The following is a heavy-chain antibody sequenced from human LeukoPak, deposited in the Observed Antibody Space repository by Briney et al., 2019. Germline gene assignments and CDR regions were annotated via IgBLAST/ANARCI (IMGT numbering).Heavy chain of an antibody. J-gene: IGHJ6*03. CDR1: GGSISSGSYY. CDR3: ARDLHDSSGYYSRYYYYYYMDV. V-gene: IGHV4-61*02. Sequence: PSETLSLTCTVSGGSISSGSYYWSWIRQPAGKGLEWIGRIYTSGSTNYNPSLKSRVTISVDRSKSQFSLKPTSVTAADTAVYYCARDLHDSSGYYSRYYYYYYMDVWGKGTTVTISS. CDR2: IYTSGST. D-gene: IGHD3-22*01.